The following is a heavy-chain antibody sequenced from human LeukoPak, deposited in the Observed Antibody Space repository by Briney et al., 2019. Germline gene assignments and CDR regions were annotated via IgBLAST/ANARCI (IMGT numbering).Heavy chain of an antibody. Sequence: SETLSLTCTVSGGSISSYYWSWIRQPPGKGLEWIGYIYYSWSTNYNPSLKSRVTISVDTSKNQFSLKLSSVTAADTAVYYCARDRTPDRMAAGGDFDYWGQGTLVTVSS. V-gene: IGHV4-59*01. CDR2: IYYSWST. CDR3: ARDRTPDRMAAGGDFDY. CDR1: GGSISSYY. D-gene: IGHD5-24*01. J-gene: IGHJ4*02.